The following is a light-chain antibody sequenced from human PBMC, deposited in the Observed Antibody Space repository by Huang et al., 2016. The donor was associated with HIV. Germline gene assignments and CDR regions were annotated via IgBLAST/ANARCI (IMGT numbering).Light chain of an antibody. Sequence: EIVMTQSQATLSVSPGERATLSCRASQSVSRNLAWYQQKPAQAPRLLIYDAATSATGIPARFSGSGYGTEFTLTISSLQSEDFAVYYCQQYNNWPPAWTFGQGTKVEIK. CDR1: QSVSRN. J-gene: IGKJ1*01. CDR2: DAA. CDR3: QQYNNWPPAWT. V-gene: IGKV3-15*01.